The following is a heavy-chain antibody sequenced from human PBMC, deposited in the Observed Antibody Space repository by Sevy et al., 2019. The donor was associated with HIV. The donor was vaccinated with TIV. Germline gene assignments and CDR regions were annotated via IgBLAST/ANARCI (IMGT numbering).Heavy chain of an antibody. CDR1: GLIFSSYA. CDR2: ISYDARNE. CDR3: ARFPPERAFDI. Sequence: GGSLKLSCAASGLIFSSYAMHWVRQGPGKGLEWVAVISYDARNEDYVDSVKGRFTISRDNSKNTLYLQMNSLRAEDTAVYYCARFPPERAFDIWGQGTMVTVSS. J-gene: IGHJ3*02. V-gene: IGHV3-30*04.